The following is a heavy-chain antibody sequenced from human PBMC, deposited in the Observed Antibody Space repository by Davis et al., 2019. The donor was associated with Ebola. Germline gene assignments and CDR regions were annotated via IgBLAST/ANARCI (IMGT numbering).Heavy chain of an antibody. V-gene: IGHV1-18*01. D-gene: IGHD4-11*01. CDR3: AREYSNSRIYNWFDP. J-gene: IGHJ5*02. CDR1: GYTFTSYG. Sequence: ASVKVSCKASGYTFTSYGISWVRQAPGQGLEWMGWISAYNGNTNYAQKPQGRVTMTTDTSTSTAYMELRSLRSDDTAVYYCAREYSNSRIYNWFDPWGQGTLVTVSS. CDR2: ISAYNGNT.